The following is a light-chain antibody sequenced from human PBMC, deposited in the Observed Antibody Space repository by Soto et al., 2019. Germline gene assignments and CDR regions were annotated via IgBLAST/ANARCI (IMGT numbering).Light chain of an antibody. CDR3: AAWDDSLSGHV. CDR2: EVS. J-gene: IGLJ1*01. CDR1: TSDVGAYNF. V-gene: IGLV2-14*01. Sequence: QSALTQPASVSGSLGQSITISCTGTTSDVGAYNFVSWYQHHPGKAPQIMIYEVSNRPSGVSNRFSGSKSGNTASLTISGLQSEDEADYYCAAWDDSLSGHVFGTGTKLTVL.